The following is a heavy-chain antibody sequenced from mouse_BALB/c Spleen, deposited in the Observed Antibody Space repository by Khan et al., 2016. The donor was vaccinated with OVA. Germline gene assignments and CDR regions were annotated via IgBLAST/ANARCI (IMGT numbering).Heavy chain of an antibody. J-gene: IGHJ2*01. CDR3: TVIYRSDFDY. Sequence: VQLQQPGPELVRPGASVKISCTASGYSFTGYFMNWVMQSHGKSLEWIGRINPHIGETFYNQRFKDKATLTVDESSSTAHMELRSLASEDSAVYYCTVIYRSDFDYWGQGTTLTVSS. CDR1: GYSFTGYF. D-gene: IGHD1-1*01. CDR2: INPHIGET. V-gene: IGHV1-20*02.